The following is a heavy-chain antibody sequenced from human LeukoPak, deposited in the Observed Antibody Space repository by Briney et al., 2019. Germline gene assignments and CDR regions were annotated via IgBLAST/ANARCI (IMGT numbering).Heavy chain of an antibody. V-gene: IGHV1-3*01. CDR3: ARTYDFWSDY. J-gene: IGHJ4*02. CDR2: INAGNGDT. Sequence: ASVKVSCKASGYTFTSYAMHWVRQAPGLRLEWMGWINAGNGDTKYSQKFQGRVTITRDTSISTAYMELSRLRSDDTAVYYCARTYDFWSDYWGQGTLVTVSS. D-gene: IGHD3-3*01. CDR1: GYTFTSYA.